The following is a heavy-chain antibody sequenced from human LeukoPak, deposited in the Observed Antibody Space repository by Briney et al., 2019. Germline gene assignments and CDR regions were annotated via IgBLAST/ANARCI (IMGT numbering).Heavy chain of an antibody. CDR1: GDSVSSNSAA. J-gene: IGHJ5*02. Sequence: SQTLSLTCAISGDSVSSNSAAWNWIRQSPSRGLEWLGRTFYRSKWFSAYAVSVKSRIIINPDTSKNRFSLQLNSVTPEDTAVYYCARGPAVLDPWGQGTLVTVSS. V-gene: IGHV6-1*01. D-gene: IGHD2-2*01. CDR2: TFYRSKWFS. CDR3: ARGPAVLDP.